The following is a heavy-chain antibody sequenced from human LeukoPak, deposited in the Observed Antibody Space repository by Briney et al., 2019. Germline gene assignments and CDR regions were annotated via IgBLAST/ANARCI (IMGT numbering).Heavy chain of an antibody. J-gene: IGHJ6*03. CDR2: ISGSGGSA. V-gene: IGHV3-23*01. Sequence: GGSLRLSCAASGFTFSSYAMSWVRQAPGKELEWVSAISGSGGSAYYADSVKGRFTISRDNAKNSLYLQMNSLRAEDTALYYCARSGVDYGDYYYMDVWGKGTTVTVSS. CDR1: GFTFSSYA. CDR3: ARSGVDYGDYYYMDV. D-gene: IGHD4-17*01.